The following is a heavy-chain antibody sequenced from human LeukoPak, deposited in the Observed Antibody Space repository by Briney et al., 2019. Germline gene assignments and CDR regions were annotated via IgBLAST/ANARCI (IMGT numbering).Heavy chain of an antibody. CDR3: ALYDSSGYYSR. CDR2: IYYSGST. Sequence: SETLSLTCTVSGGSISSYYWSWIRQPPGKGLEWIGYIYYSGSTNYNPSLKSRVTMSVDTSKNQFSLKLSSVTAADTAVYYCALYDSSGYYSRWGQGTLVTVSS. J-gene: IGHJ4*02. CDR1: GGSISSYY. D-gene: IGHD3-22*01. V-gene: IGHV4-59*12.